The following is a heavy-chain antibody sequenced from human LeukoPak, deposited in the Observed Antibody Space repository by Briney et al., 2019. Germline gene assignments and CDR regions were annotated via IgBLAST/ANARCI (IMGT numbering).Heavy chain of an antibody. CDR3: ATLAVAARDRTIYYFDY. CDR1: GGTFSSYA. D-gene: IGHD2-15*01. CDR2: IIPILGIA. J-gene: IGHJ4*02. V-gene: IGHV1-69*04. Sequence: SVKVSCKASGGTFSSYAISWVRQAPGQGLEWMGRIIPILGIANYAQRFQGRVTITADKSTSTAYMELSSLRSEDTAVYYCATLAVAARDRTIYYFDYWGQGTLVTVSS.